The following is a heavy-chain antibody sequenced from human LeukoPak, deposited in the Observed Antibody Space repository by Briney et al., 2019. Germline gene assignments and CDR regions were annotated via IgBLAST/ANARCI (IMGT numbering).Heavy chain of an antibody. V-gene: IGHV1-2*06. CDR3: ARDPRIAALFTNNWFDP. Sequence: ASVTVSCKASGYTFTGYYMHWVRQAPGQGLEWTGRINPNSGGTNYAQKFQGRVTMTRDTSISTAYMELSRLRSDDTAVYYCARDPRIAALFTNNWFDPWGQGTLVTVSS. D-gene: IGHD6-6*01. CDR2: INPNSGGT. J-gene: IGHJ5*02. CDR1: GYTFTGYY.